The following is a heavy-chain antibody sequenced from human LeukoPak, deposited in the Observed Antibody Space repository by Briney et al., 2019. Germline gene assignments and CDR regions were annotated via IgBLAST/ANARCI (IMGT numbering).Heavy chain of an antibody. CDR2: IYSSGST. CDR3: ARGRAMIVVVSYWYFDL. J-gene: IGHJ2*01. D-gene: IGHD3-22*01. Sequence: ASETLSLTCTVSGGSISSNYWSWIRQPAGKGLEWIGRIYSSGSTKYSPSLNSRVTMSVDTSKNQFSLKLSSVTAADTAVYYCARGRAMIVVVSYWYFDLWGRGTLVTVSS. CDR1: GGSISSNY. V-gene: IGHV4-4*07.